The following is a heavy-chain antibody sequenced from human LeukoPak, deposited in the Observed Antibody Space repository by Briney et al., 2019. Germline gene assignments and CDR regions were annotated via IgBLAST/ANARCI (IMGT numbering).Heavy chain of an antibody. V-gene: IGHV3-15*01. Sequence: PGGSLRLSCAASGFTFSSYWMSWVRQAPGKGLEWVGRIRSTTDGGTTDYAAPVTGRFTIPRDDSKNTLYLQLNSLTTEDTAVYYCNTDHSDSSAYNDFDHWGKGTLVTVSS. CDR2: IRSTTDGGTT. J-gene: IGHJ4*02. CDR1: GFTFSSYW. D-gene: IGHD3-22*01. CDR3: NTDHSDSSAYNDFDH.